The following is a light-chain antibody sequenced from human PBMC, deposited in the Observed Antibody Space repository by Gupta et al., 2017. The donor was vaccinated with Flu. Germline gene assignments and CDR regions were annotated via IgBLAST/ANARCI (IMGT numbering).Light chain of an antibody. J-gene: IGLJ3*02. CDR2: DND. V-gene: IGLV1-51*01. CDR3: GTEDIIKDGWV. Sequence: TISYSGSCSSVGSNYVYCCHHGTASAPKLLIYDNDKRGSGIPERFSGSKYGASATVPITGLQTGVEADYYCGTEDIIKDGWVFGGGTKLTVL. CDR1: CSSVGSNY.